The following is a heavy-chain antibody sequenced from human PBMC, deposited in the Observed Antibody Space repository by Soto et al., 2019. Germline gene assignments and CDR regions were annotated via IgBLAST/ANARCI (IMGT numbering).Heavy chain of an antibody. J-gene: IGHJ4*02. Sequence: GGSLRLSCAASGFTFSSYAMHWVRQAPGKGLEYVSAISSNGGSTYYAESVKGRFTISRDNSKNTLYLQMDSLRAEDTALYYFAKAMSTPSRPRNYFDYWGQGTLVTVSS. CDR1: GFTFSSYA. CDR3: AKAMSTPSRPRNYFDY. V-gene: IGHV3-64*02. CDR2: ISSNGGST. D-gene: IGHD6-6*01.